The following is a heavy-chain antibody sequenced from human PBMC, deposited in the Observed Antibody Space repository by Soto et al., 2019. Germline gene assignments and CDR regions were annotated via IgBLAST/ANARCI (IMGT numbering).Heavy chain of an antibody. J-gene: IGHJ4*02. CDR2: ISYTSSTI. CDR1: GFSFSDYY. V-gene: IGHV3-11*01. Sequence: QVQLVESGGGLVKPGGSLRLSCAASGFSFSDYYMSCIRQAPGKGLEWVSYISYTSSTIYYADSVKGRFTISRDNANNSLYLQMNSLRAEDTAVYYCARGRGTAVTGLAYWGQGTLVTVSS. D-gene: IGHD6-19*01. CDR3: ARGRGTAVTGLAY.